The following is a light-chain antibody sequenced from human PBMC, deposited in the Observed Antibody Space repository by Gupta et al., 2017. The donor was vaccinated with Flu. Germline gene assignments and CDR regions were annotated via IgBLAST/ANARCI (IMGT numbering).Light chain of an antibody. CDR2: GAS. V-gene: IGKV3-15*01. Sequence: LSVSPGERATLSCRARQNINQNLAWYQKKPRQAPRLLIFGASTRAKAVKVNFSGSGDGTEGNLTIISRHSKDFEVYYCQQEKNCHPMYRFGQGTTLEIK. CDR3: QQEKNCHPMYR. J-gene: IGKJ2*03. CDR1: QNINQN.